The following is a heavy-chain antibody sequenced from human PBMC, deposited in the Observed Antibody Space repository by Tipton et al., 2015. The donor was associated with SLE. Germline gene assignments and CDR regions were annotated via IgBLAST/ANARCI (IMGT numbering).Heavy chain of an antibody. Sequence: VQLVQSGGGVVQPGWSLRLSCVASGFTFTSYTMNWVRQAPGKGLEWVSSVSSSTIYTYYADSVKGRFTISRDNSKNTLYLHMNSLRAEDTAVYYCAKAFVVIAAPDYWGQGTLVPVSS. V-gene: IGHV3-21*04. CDR3: AKAFVVIAAPDY. J-gene: IGHJ4*02. CDR1: GFTFTSYT. D-gene: IGHD2-15*01. CDR2: VSSSTIYT.